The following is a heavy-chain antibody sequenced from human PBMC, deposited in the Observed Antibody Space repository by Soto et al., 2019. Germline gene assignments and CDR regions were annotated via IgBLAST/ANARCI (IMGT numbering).Heavy chain of an antibody. J-gene: IGHJ4*02. CDR2: ISGYNGNT. V-gene: IGHV1-18*04. Sequence: ASVKVSCKASGYSFTSFGISWVRQAPGQGLEWMGWISGYNGNTKYAQKFQDRVTMTTDTSTTTASMDLRSLRSDDTAVYYCARDKIVVTGIWNDWGQGTLVTVS. CDR1: GYSFTSFG. CDR3: ARDKIVVTGIWND. D-gene: IGHD6-19*01.